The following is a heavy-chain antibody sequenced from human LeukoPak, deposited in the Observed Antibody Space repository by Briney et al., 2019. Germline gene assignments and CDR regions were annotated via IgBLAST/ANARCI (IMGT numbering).Heavy chain of an antibody. D-gene: IGHD3-10*01. Sequence: SQTLSLTCTVSGGSISSGDYYWSWIRQPPGKGLEWIGYIYYSGSTYYNPSLKSRLTISVDTFKNQFSLQLSSVTAADTAVYYCARVIGSGNYYNAPATLFDYWGQGTLVAVSS. CDR2: IYYSGST. CDR3: ARVIGSGNYYNAPATLFDY. CDR1: GGSISSGDYY. V-gene: IGHV4-30-4*01. J-gene: IGHJ4*02.